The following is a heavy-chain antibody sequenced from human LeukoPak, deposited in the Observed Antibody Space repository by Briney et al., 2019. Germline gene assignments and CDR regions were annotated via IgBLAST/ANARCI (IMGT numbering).Heavy chain of an antibody. CDR2: VNPNSGAT. J-gene: IGHJ4*02. Sequence: GASVRVSCKASGYTFTGYYIHWVRQAPGQGLEWMGWVNPNSGATNYAQKFQDRVTVTSDTFISTAYMELSRLSSDDTAVYYCARVHSSSLFDSWGQGTLVTVSS. CDR1: GYTFTGYY. D-gene: IGHD2-2*01. V-gene: IGHV1-2*02. CDR3: ARVHSSSLFDS.